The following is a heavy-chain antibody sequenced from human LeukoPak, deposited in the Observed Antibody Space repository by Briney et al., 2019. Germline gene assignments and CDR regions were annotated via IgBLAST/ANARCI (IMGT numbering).Heavy chain of an antibody. CDR2: IYYSGST. CDR3: ARRKGGDFIDN. CDR1: GVSISSGGYY. J-gene: IGHJ4*02. D-gene: IGHD2-21*02. Sequence: SQTLSLTCTVSGVSISSGGYYWSWVRQHPRKGLEWIGYIYYSGSTYYNPSLKSRVTISVDTSKNQLSLKLSSVTAADTAVYYCARRKGGDFIDNWGQGALVTVSS. V-gene: IGHV4-31*03.